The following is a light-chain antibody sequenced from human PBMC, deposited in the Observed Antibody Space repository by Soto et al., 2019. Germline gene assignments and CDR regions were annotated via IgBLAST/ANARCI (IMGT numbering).Light chain of an antibody. V-gene: IGLV2-14*01. J-gene: IGLJ1*01. Sequence: QSAPTQPASVYGSPGQSITISCTGTSSDVGGYNYVSWYQQQPGKAPKFMIYDVTNRPSGVSNRFSGSKSGNTASLTISGLQAEDEADYYCCSYTTSNTRQIVFGTGTKVTVL. CDR3: CSYTTSNTRQIV. CDR1: SSDVGGYNY. CDR2: DVT.